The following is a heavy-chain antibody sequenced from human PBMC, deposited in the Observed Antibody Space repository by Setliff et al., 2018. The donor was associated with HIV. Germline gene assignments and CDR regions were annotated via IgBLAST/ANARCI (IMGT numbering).Heavy chain of an antibody. J-gene: IGHJ4*02. V-gene: IGHV4-39*01. D-gene: IGHD2-8*02. CDR3: ARYTVGSMLDY. Sequence: PSETLSLTCSVSGGSIISDIFYWGWIRQPPGKGLEWIGSIYPGSTKYNPSLRSRLTISLDSSTNQFSVTLSYVKAEDKDMYYCARYTVGSMLDYWGPGTLVTVSS. CDR1: GGSIISDIFY. CDR2: IYPGST.